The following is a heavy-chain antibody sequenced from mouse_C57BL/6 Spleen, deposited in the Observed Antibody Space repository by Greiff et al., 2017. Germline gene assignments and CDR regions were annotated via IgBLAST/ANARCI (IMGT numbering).Heavy chain of an antibody. CDR2: INPSTGGT. D-gene: IGHD2-3*01. Sequence: EVQLQQSGPELVKPGASVKISCKASGYSFTGYYMNWVKQSPEKSLEWIGEINPSTGGTTYNQKFKAKATLTVDKYSSTAYMQLKSLTSEDSAVYYCAKGGYYVYWYFDVWGTGTTVTVSS. V-gene: IGHV1-42*01. J-gene: IGHJ1*03. CDR1: GYSFTGYY. CDR3: AKGGYYVYWYFDV.